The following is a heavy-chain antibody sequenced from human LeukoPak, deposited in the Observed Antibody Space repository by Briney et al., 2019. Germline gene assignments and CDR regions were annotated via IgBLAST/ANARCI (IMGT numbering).Heavy chain of an antibody. D-gene: IGHD5-18*01. V-gene: IGHV4-4*08. CDR1: AGSISSYY. CDR2: IYPSGIT. CDR3: TRGRRGGYNYADIDY. J-gene: IGHJ4*02. Sequence: SETLSLTCTVSAGSISSYYWGWVRQPPGKGLEWIGSIYPSGITYYNPSLKTRVTISIDTSKNQFPLKLTSVTAADTAVYYCTRGRRGGYNYADIDYWGPGILVTASS.